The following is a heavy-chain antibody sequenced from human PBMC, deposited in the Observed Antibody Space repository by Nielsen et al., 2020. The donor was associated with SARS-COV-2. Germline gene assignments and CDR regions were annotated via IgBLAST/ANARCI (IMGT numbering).Heavy chain of an antibody. CDR1: GGSVSSNDW. J-gene: IGHJ6*03. D-gene: IGHD2-2*02. CDR2: VSHSGSI. V-gene: IGHV4-4*02. Sequence: SETLSLTCAVSGGSVSSNDWWTWVRQSPGKGLEWIGEVSHSGSINYNPSLKSRVTLSMDKSKNQFSLRLTSVSAADTAVYFCARGDLVVVPSPLLGLGPIFYYFCLDVWGKGTTVIVSS. CDR3: ARGDLVVVPSPLLGLGPIFYYFCLDV.